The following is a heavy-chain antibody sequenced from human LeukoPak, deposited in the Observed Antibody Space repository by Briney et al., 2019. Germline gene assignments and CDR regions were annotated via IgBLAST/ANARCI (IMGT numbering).Heavy chain of an antibody. J-gene: IGHJ6*02. CDR3: AREEHYDFWSGYYCYYGMDV. D-gene: IGHD3-3*01. CDR2: IKQDGSEK. CDR1: GFTFSSYW. V-gene: IGHV3-7*01. Sequence: PGGSLRLSCAASGFTFSSYWMSWVRQAPGKGLEWVANIKQDGSEKYYVDSVKGRFTISRDNAKNSLYLQMNSLRAEDTAVYYCAREEHYDFWSGYYCYYGMDVWGQGTTVTVSS.